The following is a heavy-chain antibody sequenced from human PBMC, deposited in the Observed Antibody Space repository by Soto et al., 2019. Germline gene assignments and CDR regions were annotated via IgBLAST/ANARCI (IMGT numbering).Heavy chain of an antibody. Sequence: QVQLVQSGAEVKKPGSSVTVSCKASGGTFGNSAISWVRQAPGQGLEWMGGIIPIFSTTDYAQKFPGRVTSTANESTTTASMELTSVQSEDTSVYYCARDKDRRQVGGNYYDGIDVWCQGTTVTVSS. V-gene: IGHV1-69*12. CDR2: IIPIFSTT. CDR3: ARDKDRRQVGGNYYDGIDV. CDR1: GGTFGNSA. J-gene: IGHJ6*02. D-gene: IGHD2-15*01.